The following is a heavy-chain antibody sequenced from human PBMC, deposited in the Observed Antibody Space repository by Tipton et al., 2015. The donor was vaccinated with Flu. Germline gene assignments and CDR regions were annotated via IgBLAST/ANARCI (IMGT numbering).Heavy chain of an antibody. J-gene: IGHJ4*02. D-gene: IGHD5-24*01. Sequence: TLSLTCTVSGDSISSYYWSWIRQPAGKGLEWIGRIYSSGSTNYNPSLKSRVTMSVDTSKNQFSLKLNSVAAADTAVNYCARGGYNLVYWGQGTLVTVSS. CDR2: IYSSGST. CDR3: ARGGYNLVY. CDR1: GDSISSYY. V-gene: IGHV4-4*07.